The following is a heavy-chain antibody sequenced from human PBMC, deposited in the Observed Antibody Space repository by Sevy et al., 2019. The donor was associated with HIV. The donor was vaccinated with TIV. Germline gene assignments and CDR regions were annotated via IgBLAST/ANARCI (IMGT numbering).Heavy chain of an antibody. Sequence: GGYLRLSCAASGFTFSSYSMNWVRQAPGKGLEWVSSISSSSSYIYYADSVKGRFTISRDNAKNSLYLQMNSLRAEDTAVYYCATDIVVAPGNAFDIWGQGTMVTVSS. V-gene: IGHV3-21*01. J-gene: IGHJ3*02. D-gene: IGHD2-21*01. CDR2: ISSSSSYI. CDR1: GFTFSSYS. CDR3: ATDIVVAPGNAFDI.